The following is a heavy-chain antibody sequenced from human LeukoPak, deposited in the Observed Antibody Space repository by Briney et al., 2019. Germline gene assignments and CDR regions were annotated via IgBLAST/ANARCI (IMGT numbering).Heavy chain of an antibody. V-gene: IGHV3-48*03. CDR2: ISSSGSTI. Sequence: GGSLRLSCAASGFTFSSYEMNWVRQAPGKGLEWVSYISSSGSTIYYADSVKGRFTISRDNAKNSLYLQMNSLRAEDTAVYYCARGAEIVVVVAATYYFDYWGQGTLVTVPS. CDR3: ARGAEIVVVVAATYYFDY. CDR1: GFTFSSYE. J-gene: IGHJ4*02. D-gene: IGHD2-15*01.